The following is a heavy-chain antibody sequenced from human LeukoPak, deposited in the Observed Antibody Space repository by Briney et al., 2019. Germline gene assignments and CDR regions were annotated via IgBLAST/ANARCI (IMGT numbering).Heavy chain of an antibody. CDR1: GGSIGSSY. Sequence: SETLSLTCSVSGGSIGSSYWTWIRQPPGKGLECIGYISKGGSTNYNPSLKSRVTISVDTSKNQVSLNLSSVTAADTAVYYCARDKHNPNCSGGRCYPYFFDSWGQGSLVTVSS. CDR2: ISKGGST. V-gene: IGHV4-59*01. J-gene: IGHJ4*02. D-gene: IGHD2-15*01. CDR3: ARDKHNPNCSGGRCYPYFFDS.